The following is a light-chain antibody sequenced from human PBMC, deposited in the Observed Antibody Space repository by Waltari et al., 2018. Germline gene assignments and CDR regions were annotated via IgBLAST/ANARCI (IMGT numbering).Light chain of an antibody. CDR3: LQYNSHPWT. CDR2: AAS. J-gene: IGKJ1*01. V-gene: IGKV1-17*01. Sequence: DIQMTQSPSSLSASAGDKVPITCRASQAINIYINWYQQKPGKAPKRLINAASSLESGVPSRFSGSGSGTDFTLTISSLQPEDFATYYCLQYNSHPWTFGQGTKVEIK. CDR1: QAINIY.